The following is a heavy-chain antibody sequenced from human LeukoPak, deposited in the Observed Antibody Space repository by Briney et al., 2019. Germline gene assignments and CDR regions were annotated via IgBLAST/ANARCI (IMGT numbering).Heavy chain of an antibody. D-gene: IGHD1-20*01. Sequence: SVKVSCKASGGTFSSYAISWVRQAPGQGLEWMGRIIPILGIANYAQKFQGRVTITADKSTSTAYMELSSLRSEDTAVYYCASAADVITYFDYWGQGTLVTVSS. J-gene: IGHJ4*02. V-gene: IGHV1-69*04. CDR3: ASAADVITYFDY. CDR1: GGTFSSYA. CDR2: IIPILGIA.